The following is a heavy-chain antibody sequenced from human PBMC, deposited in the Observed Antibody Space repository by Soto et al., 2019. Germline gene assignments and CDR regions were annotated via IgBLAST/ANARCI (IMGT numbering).Heavy chain of an antibody. V-gene: IGHV3-21*01. CDR3: AREGYCSGGSCYSGLFAHYGMDV. D-gene: IGHD2-15*01. CDR2: ISSSSSYI. J-gene: IGHJ6*02. Sequence: VGSLRLSCAASGFTFSSYSMNWVRQAPGKGLEWVSSISSSSSYIYYADSVKGRFTISRDNAKNSLYLQMNSLRAEDTAVYYCAREGYCSGGSCYSGLFAHYGMDVWGQGTTVTVSS. CDR1: GFTFSSYS.